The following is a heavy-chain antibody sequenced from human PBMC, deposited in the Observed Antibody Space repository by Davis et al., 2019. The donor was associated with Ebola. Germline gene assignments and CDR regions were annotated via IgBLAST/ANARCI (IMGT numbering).Heavy chain of an antibody. J-gene: IGHJ5*02. Sequence: PGGSLRLSCVVSGLTFSLTDMNWFRQAPGRGPEWVANINGAAWRTSYADSVKGRFTISRDNSKNMLYLQMDSLRIEDTAQYFCAGDPNWESGSWGQGTPVSVSS. CDR2: INGAAWRT. CDR3: AGDPNWESGS. D-gene: IGHD1-1*01. CDR1: GLTFSLTD. V-gene: IGHV3-23*01.